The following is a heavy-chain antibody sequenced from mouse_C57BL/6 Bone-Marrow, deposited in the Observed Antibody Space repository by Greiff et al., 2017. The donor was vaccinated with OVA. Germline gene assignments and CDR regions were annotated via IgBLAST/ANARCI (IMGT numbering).Heavy chain of an antibody. J-gene: IGHJ1*03. V-gene: IGHV1-85*01. CDR1: GYTFTSYD. Sequence: QVQLQQSGPELVKPGASVKLSCKASGYTFTSYDINCVQQRPGQGLAWIGWIYPRDGSTKYNEKFKGKATLTVDTSSSTAYMELHSLTSEDSAVYFCARYGSSSHWYFDVWGTGTTVTVSS. D-gene: IGHD1-1*01. CDR2: IYPRDGST. CDR3: ARYGSSSHWYFDV.